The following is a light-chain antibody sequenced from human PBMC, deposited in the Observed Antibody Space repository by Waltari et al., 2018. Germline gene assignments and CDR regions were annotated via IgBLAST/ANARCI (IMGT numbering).Light chain of an antibody. Sequence: QSALTQPASVSGSPGQSNTISCTGTSSDIGNYNFVSWYQQHPGKAPKLIIYDVSNRPSGVFILCSGSWSGNTPSLTTSGLPAEDEADYYCNSYTTGSTLAVIFGGGTKLTVL. CDR3: NSYTTGSTLAVI. CDR1: SSDIGNYNF. CDR2: DVS. J-gene: IGLJ2*01. V-gene: IGLV2-14*03.